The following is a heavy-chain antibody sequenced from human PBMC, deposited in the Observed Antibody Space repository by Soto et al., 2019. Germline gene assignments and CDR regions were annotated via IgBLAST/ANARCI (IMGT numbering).Heavy chain of an antibody. Sequence: PSETLSLTCAVSGGSISSGGYSWSWIRQPPGKGLEWIGYMYHSGSTYYNPSLKSRVTISVDTSKNQFSLKLSSVTAADTAVYYCARRYGSAIDYWGQGTLVTV. CDR3: ARRYGSAIDY. CDR1: GGSISSGGYS. J-gene: IGHJ4*02. D-gene: IGHD1-26*01. CDR2: MYHSGST. V-gene: IGHV4-30-2*01.